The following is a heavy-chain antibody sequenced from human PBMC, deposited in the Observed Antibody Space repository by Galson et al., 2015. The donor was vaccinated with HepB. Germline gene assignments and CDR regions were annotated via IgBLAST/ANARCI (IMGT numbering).Heavy chain of an antibody. V-gene: IGHV3-23*01. D-gene: IGHD6-13*01. CDR3: AKVGEYSSSWYRHTTFDY. Sequence: SLRLSCAASGFTFSSYAMSWVRQAPGKGLEWVSAISGSGGSTYYADSVKGRFTISRDNSKNTLYLQMNSLRAEDTAVYYCAKVGEYSSSWYRHTTFDYWGQGTLVTVSS. J-gene: IGHJ4*02. CDR1: GFTFSSYA. CDR2: ISGSGGST.